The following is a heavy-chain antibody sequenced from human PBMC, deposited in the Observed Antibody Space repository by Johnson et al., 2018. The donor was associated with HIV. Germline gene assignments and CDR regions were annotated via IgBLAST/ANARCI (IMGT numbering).Heavy chain of an antibody. D-gene: IGHD3-22*01. CDR1: FSDSA. CDR2: IRSKGYTYAT. V-gene: IGHV3-73*01. Sequence: FSDSAIHWVRQASGKGLEWVGRIRSKGYTYATAYAASMKGRFTISRDNAKNSLYLQMNSLRAEDTALYYCARGGRYYDPGAFDIWGQGTMVTVSS. CDR3: ARGGRYYDPGAFDI. J-gene: IGHJ3*02.